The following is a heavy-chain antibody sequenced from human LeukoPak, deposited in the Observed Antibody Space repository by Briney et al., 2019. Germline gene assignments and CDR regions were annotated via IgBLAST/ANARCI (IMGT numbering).Heavy chain of an antibody. CDR2: IIPIFGTA. V-gene: IGHV1-69*01. D-gene: IGHD6-19*01. CDR1: GGTFSSYA. CDR3: ARGGLAVAGRGRLGIAFDY. Sequence: ASVKVSCKASGGTFSSYAISWARQAPGQGLEWMGGIIPIFGTANYAQKFQGRVTITADESTSTAYMELSSLRSEDTAVYYCARGGLAVAGRGRLGIAFDYWGQGTLVTVSS. J-gene: IGHJ4*02.